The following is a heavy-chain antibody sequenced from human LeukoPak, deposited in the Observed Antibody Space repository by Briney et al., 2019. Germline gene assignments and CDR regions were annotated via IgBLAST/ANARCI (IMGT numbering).Heavy chain of an antibody. J-gene: IGHJ5*02. Sequence: PSETLSLTCAVYGGSFSGYYWSWIRQPPGKGLEWIGEINHSGSTNYNPSLKSRVTISVDTSKNQFSLKLSSVTAAGTAVYYCARGHEFDDILTGRNVWFDPWGQGTLVTVSS. CDR2: INHSGST. CDR1: GGSFSGYY. V-gene: IGHV4-34*01. D-gene: IGHD3-9*01. CDR3: ARGHEFDDILTGRNVWFDP.